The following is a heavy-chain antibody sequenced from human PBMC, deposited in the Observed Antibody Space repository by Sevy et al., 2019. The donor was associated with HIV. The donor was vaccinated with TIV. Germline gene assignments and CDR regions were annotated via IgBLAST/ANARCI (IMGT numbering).Heavy chain of an antibody. CDR3: ARDWNYGIDY. CDR1: GYTFISSG. V-gene: IGHV1-18*01. CDR2: INGNNGNT. Sequence: ASVKVSCKASGYTFISSGISWMRQAPGQGLEWMGWINGNNGNTNYAQNLQDRVTITTDTSTSTAYMELRSLSSDDTAVYYCARDWNYGIDYWGQGTLVTVSS. D-gene: IGHD1-7*01. J-gene: IGHJ4*02.